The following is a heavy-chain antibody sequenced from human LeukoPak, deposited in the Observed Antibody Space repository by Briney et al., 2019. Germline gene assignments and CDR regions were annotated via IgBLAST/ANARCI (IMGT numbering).Heavy chain of an antibody. CDR1: GGSISSSNFY. D-gene: IGHD6-13*01. CDR3: ARNRPYDSSWYRTPNWFDP. CDR2: IYYSGST. Sequence: SETLSLTCTVSGGSISSSNFYWGWIRQPPGKGLEWIGSIYYSGSTYYNPSLKSRVSISVDTSKNQFSLKLSSVTAADTAVYYCARNRPYDSSWYRTPNWFDPWGQGTLVTVSS. V-gene: IGHV4-39*07. J-gene: IGHJ5*02.